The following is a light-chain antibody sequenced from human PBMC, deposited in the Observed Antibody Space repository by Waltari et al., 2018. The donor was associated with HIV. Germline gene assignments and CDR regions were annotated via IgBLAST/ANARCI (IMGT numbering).Light chain of an antibody. CDR3: QQYNNWPPWT. CDR1: QSVSSN. J-gene: IGKJ1*01. Sequence: EILMTQSPATLFVSPGVRATLSCRASQSVSSNLAWYQQKPGQAPRLLLYGASTRATGIPARFSGSGSVTEFTLTISSLQSEDFAVYYCQQYNNWPPWTFGQGTKVEIK. V-gene: IGKV3-15*01. CDR2: GAS.